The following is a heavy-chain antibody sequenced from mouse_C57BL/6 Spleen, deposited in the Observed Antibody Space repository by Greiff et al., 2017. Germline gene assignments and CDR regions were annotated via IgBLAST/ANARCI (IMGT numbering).Heavy chain of an antibody. J-gene: IGHJ4*01. CDR1: GYSFTDYN. CDR2: INPNYGTT. V-gene: IGHV1-39*01. D-gene: IGHD2-5*01. Sequence: LVESGPELVKPGASVKISCKASGYSFTDYNMNWVKQSNGKSLEWIGVINPNYGTTSYNQKFKGKATLTVDQSSSTAYMQLNSLTSEDSAVYYCARSGYSNRYYAMDYWGQGTSVTVSS. CDR3: ARSGYSNRYYAMDY.